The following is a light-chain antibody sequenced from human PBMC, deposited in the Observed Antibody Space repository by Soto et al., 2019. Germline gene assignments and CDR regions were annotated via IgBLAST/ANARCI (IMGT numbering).Light chain of an antibody. V-gene: IGLV2-14*01. J-gene: IGLJ1*01. Sequence: QSVLTQPASVSGSPGQSITISCTGTSSDVGGYNYVSWYQQHPGKAPKLMIYEVSNRPSGVSNRFSGSRSGNTASLTIPGLQAEDEAEYYCNSYTSSSTFVFGTGTKLTVL. CDR1: SSDVGGYNY. CDR3: NSYTSSSTFV. CDR2: EVS.